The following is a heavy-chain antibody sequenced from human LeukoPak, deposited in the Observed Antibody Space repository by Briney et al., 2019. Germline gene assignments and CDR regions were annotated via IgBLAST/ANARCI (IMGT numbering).Heavy chain of an antibody. J-gene: IGHJ4*02. V-gene: IGHV4-34*01. CDR3: ARRQDPFDY. CDR2: INHSGST. Sequence: SETLSLTCAVYGGSFSGYYWSWIRQPPGKGLEWIGEINHSGSTNYNPSLKSRVTISVDTSENQFSLKLSSVTAADTAVYYCARRQDPFDYWGQGTLVTVSS. D-gene: IGHD2-15*01. CDR1: GGSFSGYY.